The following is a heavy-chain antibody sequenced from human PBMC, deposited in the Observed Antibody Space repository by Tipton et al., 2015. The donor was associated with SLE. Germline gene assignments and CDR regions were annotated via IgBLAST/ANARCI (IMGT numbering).Heavy chain of an antibody. Sequence: QVQLVQSGAEMKKPGASVKVSCKASGYTFTSYYMHWVRQAPGQGLEWMGRIYPKTGDTSYAQKFQGRVTMTSDTSVSTAYMELTSLISDDTAIYYCARDLGFGEYWGQGTLVTVSS. CDR1: GYTFTSYY. V-gene: IGHV1-2*06. CDR2: IYPKTGDT. CDR3: ARDLGFGEY. J-gene: IGHJ4*02. D-gene: IGHD3-10*01.